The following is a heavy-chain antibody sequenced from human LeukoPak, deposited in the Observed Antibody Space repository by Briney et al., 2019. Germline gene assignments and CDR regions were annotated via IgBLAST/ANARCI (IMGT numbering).Heavy chain of an antibody. CDR3: ARDPGYGAVDY. D-gene: IGHD5-18*01. Sequence: GGSLRLSCAASGFIFTNYFMSWVRQAPGKGLEWVASIKHDGSEKYYVDSVRGRFSISRDNTKNSLYLQMSSLRAEDTAVYYCARDPGYGAVDYWGQGTLVTVSS. V-gene: IGHV3-7*03. J-gene: IGHJ4*02. CDR2: IKHDGSEK. CDR1: GFIFTNYF.